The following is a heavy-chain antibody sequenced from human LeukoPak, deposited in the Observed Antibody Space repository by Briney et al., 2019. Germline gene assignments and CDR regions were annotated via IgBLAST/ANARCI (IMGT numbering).Heavy chain of an antibody. CDR1: GGSISSYY. CDR3: ARNKAKWWLDV. CDR2: IYYSGNT. V-gene: IGHV4-59*08. Sequence: SETLSLTCTASGGSISSYYWSWIRQPPGKGLEWIWYIYYSGNTNYNPSLESRVTISVDTSKNQFSLRLSSVTAADTAVYYCARNKAKWWLDVWGQGTTVTVSS. D-gene: IGHD2-8*01. J-gene: IGHJ6*02.